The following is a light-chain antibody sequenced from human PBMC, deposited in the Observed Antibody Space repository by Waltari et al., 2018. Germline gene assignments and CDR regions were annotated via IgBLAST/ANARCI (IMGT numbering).Light chain of an antibody. V-gene: IGLV3-10*01. CDR1: ALPKRY. Sequence: SYELTQPPSVSVSPGQTARITCSGAALPKRYAYWYQQKSGQAPVLVIYEDNMRPSGIPERFSGSTSGTMATLTISGAQVEDEADYYCYSTDNSVTQRVFGGGTRLTVL. CDR3: YSTDNSVTQRV. CDR2: EDN. J-gene: IGLJ2*01.